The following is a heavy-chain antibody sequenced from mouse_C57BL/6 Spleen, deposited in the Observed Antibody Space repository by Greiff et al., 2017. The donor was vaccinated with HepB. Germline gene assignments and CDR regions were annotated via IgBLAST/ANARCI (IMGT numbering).Heavy chain of an antibody. CDR2: INPNNGGT. Sequence: VQLKESGPELVKPGASVKMSCKASGYTFTDYNMHWVKQSHGKSLEWIGYINPNNGGTSYNQKFKGKATLTVNKSSSTAYMELRSLTSEDSAVYYCARYRDYDYDNYAMDYWGQGTSVTVSS. J-gene: IGHJ4*01. CDR3: ARYRDYDYDNYAMDY. D-gene: IGHD2-4*01. CDR1: GYTFTDYN. V-gene: IGHV1-22*01.